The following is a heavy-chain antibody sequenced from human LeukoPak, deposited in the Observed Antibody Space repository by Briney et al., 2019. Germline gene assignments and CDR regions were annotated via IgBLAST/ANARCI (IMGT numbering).Heavy chain of an antibody. V-gene: IGHV1-46*01. CDR1: GYTFTSYG. D-gene: IGHD1-1*01. J-gene: IGHJ3*02. CDR3: ARELDEDAFDI. CDR2: INPSGGST. Sequence: ASVKVSCKASGYTFTSYGISWVRQAPGQGLEWMGIINPSGGSTSYAQKFQGRVTMTRGTSTSTVYMELSSLRSEDTAVYYCARELDEDAFDIWGQGTMVTVSS.